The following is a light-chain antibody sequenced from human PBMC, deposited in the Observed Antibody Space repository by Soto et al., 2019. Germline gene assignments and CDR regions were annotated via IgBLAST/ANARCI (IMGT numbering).Light chain of an antibody. CDR3: QQYNSYPII. Sequence: DIQMTQSPSTLSASVGDRVTITCRASQSISYWLTWYQQKPGKAPKLLIHKASSLESGVPSRFSGSGSGTEFTLTISSLQPHDFATYYCQQYNSYPIIFGQGTRLEIE. J-gene: IGKJ5*01. CDR1: QSISYW. V-gene: IGKV1-5*03. CDR2: KAS.